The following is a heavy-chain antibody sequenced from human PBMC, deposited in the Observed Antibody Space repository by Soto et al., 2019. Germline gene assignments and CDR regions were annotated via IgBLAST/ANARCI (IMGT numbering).Heavy chain of an antibody. V-gene: IGHV5-51*01. CDR2: IYPGDSDT. D-gene: IGHD3-10*01. CDR3: ARGSITMVRGVTPDAFDI. CDR1: GYSFTSYW. Sequence: GESLKISCKGSGYSFTSYWIGWVRQMPGKGLEWMGIIYPGDSDTRYSPSFQGQVTISADKSISTAYLQWSSLKASDTAMYYCARGSITMVRGVTPDAFDIWGQGTMVTVSS. J-gene: IGHJ3*02.